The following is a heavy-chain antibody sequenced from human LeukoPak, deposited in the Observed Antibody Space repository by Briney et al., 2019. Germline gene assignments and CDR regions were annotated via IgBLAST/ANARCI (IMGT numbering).Heavy chain of an antibody. Sequence: SETLSLTCTVSGCTISSYYWSWIRQPPGKGLEWIGYIYYSGSTNYNPSLKSRVTISVDTSKNQFSLKLSSVTAADTAVYYCASSVRSTSYVYWGQGTLVTVSS. CDR2: IYYSGST. J-gene: IGHJ4*02. CDR1: GCTISSYY. V-gene: IGHV4-59*01. CDR3: ASSVRSTSYVY. D-gene: IGHD3-16*01.